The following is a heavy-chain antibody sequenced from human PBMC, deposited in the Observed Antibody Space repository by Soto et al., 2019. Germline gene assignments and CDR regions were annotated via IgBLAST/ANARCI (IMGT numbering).Heavy chain of an antibody. D-gene: IGHD3-22*01. Sequence: ASVNVSCKASGGTFTSYGINWVRQAPGRGLEWMGWINPGNGNTKYSQQFQGRVIIDRDTSASTAYMELSSLRSEDTAVYYCARGGYFDSSNYLAYWGLGTLVTVSS. J-gene: IGHJ4*02. CDR1: GGTFTSYG. V-gene: IGHV1-3*01. CDR2: INPGNGNT. CDR3: ARGGYFDSSNYLAY.